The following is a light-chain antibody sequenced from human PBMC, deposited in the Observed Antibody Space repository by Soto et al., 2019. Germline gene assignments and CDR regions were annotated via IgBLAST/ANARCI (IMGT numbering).Light chain of an antibody. CDR1: QNVRNNY. V-gene: IGKV3-20*01. CDR3: QQFSSYPLT. J-gene: IGKJ4*01. Sequence: EFVLTQSPGTLSLSPGERATLSCRASQNVRNNYLAWYQQKPGQAPKLLIYDASSRATGIPDRFSGGGSGTDFILPISRLEPEDFAVYYCQQFSSYPLTFGGGTKVEIK. CDR2: DAS.